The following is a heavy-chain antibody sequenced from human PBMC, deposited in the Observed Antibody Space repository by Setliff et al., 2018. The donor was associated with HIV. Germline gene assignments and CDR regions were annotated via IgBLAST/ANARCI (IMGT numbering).Heavy chain of an antibody. D-gene: IGHD7-27*01. V-gene: IGHV4-34*01. CDR2: INHSGGT. CDR3: ARGWGHDGFDF. Sequence: TLSLTCAVYGRSFSGYYWNWICQSPGKGLEWIGEINHSGGTNYSPSLKSRVTMSIDTSKNQFSLNVSSVTAADTAVYYCARGWGHDGFDFWGQGTMVTVSS. CDR1: GRSFSGYY. J-gene: IGHJ3*01.